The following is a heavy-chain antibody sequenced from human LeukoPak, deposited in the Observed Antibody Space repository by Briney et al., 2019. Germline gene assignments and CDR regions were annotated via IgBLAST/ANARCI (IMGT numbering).Heavy chain of an antibody. D-gene: IGHD2-2*01. CDR2: ISGSGGST. V-gene: IGHV3-23*01. Sequence: GGSLRLSCAASGFTFSSYAMTWVRQTPGEGLDWVSAISGSGGSTYYADSVKGRFTISRDNSKNTLYLQMNSLRAEDTAVYYCAKGSCSSISCYGDYWGQGTLVTVSS. J-gene: IGHJ4*02. CDR1: GFTFSSYA. CDR3: AKGSCSSISCYGDY.